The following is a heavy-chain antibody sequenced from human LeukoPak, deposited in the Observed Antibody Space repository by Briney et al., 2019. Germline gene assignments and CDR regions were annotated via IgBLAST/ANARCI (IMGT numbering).Heavy chain of an antibody. V-gene: IGHV4-31*03. CDR3: ASRAQIAAAGSFDY. CDR2: IYYSGST. Sequence: SETLSLTCTVSGGSIGSGGYYWSWIRQHPGKGLEWIGYIYYSGSTYYNPSLKSRVTISVDTSKNQFSLKLSSVTAADTAVYYCASRAQIAAAGSFDYWGQGTLVTVSS. J-gene: IGHJ4*02. CDR1: GGSIGSGGYY. D-gene: IGHD6-13*01.